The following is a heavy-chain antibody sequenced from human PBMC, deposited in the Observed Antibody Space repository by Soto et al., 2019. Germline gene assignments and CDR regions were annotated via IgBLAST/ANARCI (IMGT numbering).Heavy chain of an antibody. D-gene: IGHD3-10*01. CDR2: IYYSGST. J-gene: IGHJ6*03. CDR1: GGSFSGYY. V-gene: IGHV4-59*08. CDR3: ARNGIYYSPYYYYYYMDV. Sequence: PSETLSLTCAVYGGSFSGYYWSWIRQPPGKGLEWIGYIYYSGSTNYNPSPKSRVTISVDTSKNQFSLKLSSVTAADTAVYYCARNGIYYSPYYYYYYMDVWGKGTTVTVSS.